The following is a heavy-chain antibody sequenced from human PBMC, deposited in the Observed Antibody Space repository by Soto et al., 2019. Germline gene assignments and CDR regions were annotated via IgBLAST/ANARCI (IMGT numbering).Heavy chain of an antibody. D-gene: IGHD2-15*01. J-gene: IGHJ3*02. CDR2: INPNSGGT. CDR1: GYTFTGYY. V-gene: IGHV1-2*04. Sequence: QVQLVQSGAEVKKPGASVKVSCKASGYTFTGYYMHWVRQAPGQGLEWMGWINPNSGGTNYAQKFQGWVTMTRDTSISTAYMELSRLRSDDTAVYYCARSPNSARSAENCSGGSCYSVGAFDIWGQGTMVTVS. CDR3: ARSPNSARSAENCSGGSCYSVGAFDI.